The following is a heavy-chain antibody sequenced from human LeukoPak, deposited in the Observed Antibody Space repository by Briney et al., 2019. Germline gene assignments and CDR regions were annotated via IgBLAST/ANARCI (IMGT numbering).Heavy chain of an antibody. Sequence: GGSLRLSCAASGFTFSNYWMHWVRQAPGKGLVWVSRINSDGISATYADSVKGRFTISRDNAKNSLYLQMNSLRAEDTAVYYCARGPTMKMDVWGKGTSVTVSS. V-gene: IGHV3-74*01. CDR3: ARGPTMKMDV. CDR2: INSDGISA. CDR1: GFTFSNYW. J-gene: IGHJ6*04. D-gene: IGHD3-22*01.